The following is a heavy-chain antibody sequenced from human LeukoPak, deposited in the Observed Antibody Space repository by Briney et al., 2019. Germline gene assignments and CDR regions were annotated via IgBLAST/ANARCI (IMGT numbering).Heavy chain of an antibody. CDR1: DGSISSSSYY. V-gene: IGHV4-39*07. CDR3: EREGDVLRATINS. Sequence: SETLSLTCIVSDGSISSSSYYWGWIRQAPGEGLEWIGSISHSGTTYYNPSFKSRITISLDTSKNQFSLKLRSVTAADTAFYYCEREGDVLRATINSWGQGTLVTVSS. J-gene: IGHJ4*02. D-gene: IGHD5-12*01. CDR2: ISHSGTT.